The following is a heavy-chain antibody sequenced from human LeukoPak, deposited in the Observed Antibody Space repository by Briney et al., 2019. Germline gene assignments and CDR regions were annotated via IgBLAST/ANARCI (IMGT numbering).Heavy chain of an antibody. CDR3: AQSSGWDSLKY. CDR2: INPNSGGT. Sequence: ASVTVSCKASGHTFTGYYMHWVRQAPGQGLEWMGWINPNSGGTNHAQKFQGRVSMTRDTSISTAYMELSRLRSDDTAVYYCAQSSGWDSLKYWGQGTLVNVSS. V-gene: IGHV1-2*02. J-gene: IGHJ4*02. CDR1: GHTFTGYY. D-gene: IGHD6-19*01.